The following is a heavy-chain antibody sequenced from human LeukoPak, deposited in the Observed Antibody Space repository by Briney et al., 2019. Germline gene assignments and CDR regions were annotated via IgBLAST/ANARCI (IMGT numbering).Heavy chain of an antibody. Sequence: ASVKVSCKASGYTFTSYDINWVRQATGQGLEWMGWMNPNSGNTGYAQKFQGRVTMTRNTSISTAYMELSSPRSEDTAVYYCARLAAGRKGYNWFDPWGQGTLVTVSS. CDR3: ARLAAGRKGYNWFDP. D-gene: IGHD6-13*01. CDR1: GYTFTSYD. J-gene: IGHJ5*02. CDR2: MNPNSGNT. V-gene: IGHV1-8*01.